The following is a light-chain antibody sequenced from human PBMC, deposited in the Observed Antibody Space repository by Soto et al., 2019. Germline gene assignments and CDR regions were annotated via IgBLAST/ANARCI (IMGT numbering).Light chain of an antibody. J-gene: IGKJ2*01. CDR1: ESVSSSY. CDR3: QQYATSPYT. V-gene: IGKV3-20*01. Sequence: EIVLTQSPGTLSLSPGERATLSCRADESVSSSYLAWFQQKPGHAPRLLIYGASSRATVIPARFRGSGCGKDFTLTISRLEPEDCAVYYCQQYATSPYTFGQGTKLEIK. CDR2: GAS.